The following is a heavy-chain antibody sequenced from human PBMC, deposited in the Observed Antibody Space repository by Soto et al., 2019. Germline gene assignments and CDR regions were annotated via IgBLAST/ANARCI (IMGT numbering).Heavy chain of an antibody. D-gene: IGHD4-17*01. J-gene: IGHJ5*02. CDR1: GLTFSSYA. CDR2: VSRAGNYT. V-gene: IGHV3-23*01. Sequence: EVQLLESGGGVVRPGGSLRLSCAASGLTFSSYAMGWVRQAPGKGLEWVAGVSRAGNYTFYADSVRGRFSISRDNYRQTVDLYMNDLRDDDTAVYYCVTYTVTEDWEESWGQGTMVSVSS. CDR3: VTYTVTEDWEES.